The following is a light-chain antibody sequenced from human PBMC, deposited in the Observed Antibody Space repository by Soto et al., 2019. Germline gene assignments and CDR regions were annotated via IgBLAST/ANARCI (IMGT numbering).Light chain of an antibody. CDR2: ASS. CDR3: QQTYSNPRT. CDR1: QSISIY. Sequence: DRVTITCRTSQSISIYLNWYQQIPGKAPKLLIYASSNLHTGVPSRFSGSASGTDFTLTISSLQPEDSATYYCQQTYSNPRTFGQGTRLEIK. V-gene: IGKV1-39*01. J-gene: IGKJ5*01.